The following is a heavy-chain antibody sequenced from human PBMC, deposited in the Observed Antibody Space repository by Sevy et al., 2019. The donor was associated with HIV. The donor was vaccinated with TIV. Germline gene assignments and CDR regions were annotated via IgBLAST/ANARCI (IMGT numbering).Heavy chain of an antibody. V-gene: IGHV3-15*01. Sequence: GGSLRLSCAASGFTFSNVWMSWVRQAPGKGLEWVGRIKSKIDGGTIDYAAPVKVRFTISRDDSKNTLYLQMNILKTEDTAVYYCTTEAVDCSTTTCSLAMDVWGQGTTVTVSS. CDR3: TTEAVDCSTTTCSLAMDV. D-gene: IGHD2-2*01. J-gene: IGHJ6*02. CDR2: IKSKIDGGTI. CDR1: GFTFSNVW.